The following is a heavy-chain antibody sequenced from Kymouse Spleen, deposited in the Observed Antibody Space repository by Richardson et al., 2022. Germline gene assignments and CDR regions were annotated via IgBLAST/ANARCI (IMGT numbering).Heavy chain of an antibody. J-gene: IGHJ6*02. D-gene: IGHD3-9*01. CDR3: AKMYYDILTGYPNYYYYYGMDV. Sequence: QVQLVESGGGVVQPGRSLRLSCAASGFTFSSYGMHWVRQAPGKGLEWVAVISYDGSNKYYADSVKGRFTISRDNSKNTLYLQMNSLRAEDTAVYYCAKMYYDILTGYPNYYYYYGMDVWGQGTTVTVSS. V-gene: IGHV3-30*18. CDR1: GFTFSSYG. CDR2: ISYDGSNK.